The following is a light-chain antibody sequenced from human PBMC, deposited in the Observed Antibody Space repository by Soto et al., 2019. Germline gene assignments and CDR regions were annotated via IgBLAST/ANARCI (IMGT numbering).Light chain of an antibody. J-gene: IGKJ2*01. CDR1: QDLTNY. Sequence: DIQMTQSPTSLAASVGDRVTITCQASQDLTNYLNWYQQKPGEAPKLLIYDTTTLEEGVPSRFSGGGSGTDFTFTITGMHPEDYAIYFRQQYVNIPYTFRYGTK. CDR2: DTT. CDR3: QQYVNIPYT. V-gene: IGKV1-33*01.